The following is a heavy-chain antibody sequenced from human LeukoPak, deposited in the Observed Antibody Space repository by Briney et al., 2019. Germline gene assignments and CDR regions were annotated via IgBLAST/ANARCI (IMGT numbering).Heavy chain of an antibody. CDR1: GFTFSSYA. D-gene: IGHD5-18*01. CDR2: ISGSGGST. Sequence: GGSLRLSCAASGFTFSSYAMSWVRQAPGKGLEWVSAISGSGGSTYYADSVKGRFTISRDNSKNTLYLQMNSLRAEDTAVYYCARDLRRGYSYGSGDYWGQGTLVTVSS. CDR3: ARDLRRGYSYGSGDY. V-gene: IGHV3-23*01. J-gene: IGHJ4*02.